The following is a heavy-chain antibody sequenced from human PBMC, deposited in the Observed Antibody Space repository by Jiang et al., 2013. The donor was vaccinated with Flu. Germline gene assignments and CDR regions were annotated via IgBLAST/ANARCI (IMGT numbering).Heavy chain of an antibody. V-gene: IGHV1-69*01. CDR3: ARDLPPSIVGATWALYN. CDR2: IIPIFGTA. J-gene: IGHJ4*02. D-gene: IGHD1-26*01. CDR1: GGTFSSYA. Sequence: SGAEVKKPGSSVKVSCKASGGTFSSYAISWVRQAPGQGLEWMGGIIPIFGTANYAQKFQGRVTITADESTSTAYMELSSLRSEDTAVYYCARDLPPSIVGATWALYNWGQGTLVTVSS.